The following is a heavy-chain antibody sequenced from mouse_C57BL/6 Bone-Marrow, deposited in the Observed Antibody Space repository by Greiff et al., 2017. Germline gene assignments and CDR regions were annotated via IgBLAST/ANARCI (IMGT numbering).Heavy chain of an antibody. J-gene: IGHJ4*01. CDR1: GYTFTSYW. Sequence: QVQLKQPGAELVKPGASVKLSCKASGYTFTSYWMHWVKQRPGQGLEWIGMIHPNSGSTNYNEKFKSKATLTVDKSSSTAYMQLSSLTSEDSAVYYCARKGAYYSNYYYAMDYWGQGTSVTVSS. V-gene: IGHV1-64*01. CDR3: ARKGAYYSNYYYAMDY. D-gene: IGHD2-5*01. CDR2: IHPNSGST.